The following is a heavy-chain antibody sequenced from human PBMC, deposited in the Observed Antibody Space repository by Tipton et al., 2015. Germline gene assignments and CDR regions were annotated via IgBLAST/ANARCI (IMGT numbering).Heavy chain of an antibody. Sequence: QVQLVQSGAEVKKPGASVKVSCKASGYTFTTYYMHWVRQAPGQGLEWMGVINPSDGSTNYAQKFQGRVTMTRDTSTSTVYMDLSRRRSEDTAMYCCAKEESVRWYKAFHIWGQGTMVTVSS. CDR2: INPSDGST. CDR3: AKEESVRWYKAFHI. V-gene: IGHV1-46*01. CDR1: GYTFTTYY. J-gene: IGHJ3*02. D-gene: IGHD6-13*01.